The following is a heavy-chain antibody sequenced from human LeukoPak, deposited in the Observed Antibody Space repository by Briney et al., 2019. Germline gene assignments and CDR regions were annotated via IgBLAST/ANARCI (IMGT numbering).Heavy chain of an antibody. Sequence: GASVKVSCKASGGTFSDYALNWVRQAPGQGLEWMGVFIPILGTANSTQKFQDRVTITADISTNTAYMELSSLRSEDTAVYYCATGGDGDSRNAFDIWGQGTMVTVSS. CDR2: FIPILGTA. CDR1: GGTFSDYA. D-gene: IGHD4-17*01. V-gene: IGHV1-69*06. J-gene: IGHJ3*02. CDR3: ATGGDGDSRNAFDI.